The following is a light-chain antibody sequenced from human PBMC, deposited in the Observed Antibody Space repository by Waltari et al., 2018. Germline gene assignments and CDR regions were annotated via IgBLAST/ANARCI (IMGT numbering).Light chain of an antibody. CDR2: GAS. Sequence: EVVLTQSPGTLSLSPGERDTLSSRASQSVSRSRIAWYLHRPGQAPRLLIYGASGRATCIPDRFSGSGSGTDFSLTISRVEPEDFAVYYCQQFGSSVMYTFGQGTKLEIK. CDR1: QSVSRSR. CDR3: QQFGSSVMYT. J-gene: IGKJ2*01. V-gene: IGKV3-20*01.